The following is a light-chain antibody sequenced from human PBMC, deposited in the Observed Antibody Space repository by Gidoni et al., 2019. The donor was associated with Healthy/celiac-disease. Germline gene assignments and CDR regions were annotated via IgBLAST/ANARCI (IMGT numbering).Light chain of an antibody. CDR3: QQYYSTPQGS. CDR2: WAS. Sequence: DILITQSPDSLAVSLGERAPINCKSSQSVLFTSNNKNYLAWYQQKPGQPPKLLIYWASTRESGVPDRFSGSGSGTDFTLTISSLQAEDVAVYYCQQYYSTPQGSFGQGTKLEIK. J-gene: IGKJ2*04. V-gene: IGKV4-1*01. CDR1: QSVLFTSNNKNY.